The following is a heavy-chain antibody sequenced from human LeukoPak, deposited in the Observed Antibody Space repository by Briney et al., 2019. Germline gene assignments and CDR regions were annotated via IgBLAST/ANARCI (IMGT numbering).Heavy chain of an antibody. Sequence: ASVKVSCKASGYTFTSYYMRWVRQAPGQGLEWMGIINPSGGSTSYAQKFQGRVTMTRDISTSTVYMELSSLRSEDTAVYYCARGSGGDGSGSLWGQGTLVTVSS. J-gene: IGHJ4*02. V-gene: IGHV1-46*01. CDR1: GYTFTSYY. CDR2: INPSGGST. CDR3: ARGSGGDGSGSL. D-gene: IGHD3-10*01.